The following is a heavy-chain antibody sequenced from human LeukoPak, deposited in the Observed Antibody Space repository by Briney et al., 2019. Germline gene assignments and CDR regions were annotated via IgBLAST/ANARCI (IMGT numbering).Heavy chain of an antibody. V-gene: IGHV3-23*01. Sequence: PGGSLRLSCAVSGFTFSSYAMSWVRRAPGKGLEWVSAINGGGGTTSYADSVKGRFTISRDNSKDTLYLQMNSLRAEDTAVYYCARGVALSSRIAAVWGQGTLVTVSS. J-gene: IGHJ4*02. CDR3: ARGVALSSRIAAV. D-gene: IGHD6-13*01. CDR2: INGGGGTT. CDR1: GFTFSSYA.